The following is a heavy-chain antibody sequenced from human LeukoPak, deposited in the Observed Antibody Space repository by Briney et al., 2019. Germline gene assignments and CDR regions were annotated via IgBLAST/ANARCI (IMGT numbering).Heavy chain of an antibody. V-gene: IGHV3-23*01. J-gene: IGHJ4*02. CDR3: AKERIVGAIGYFDY. Sequence: GGFLRLSCAASGFTFSSYAMSWVRQAPGKGLEWVSGISNTGGSTYYADSVKGRFTISRDNSKNTLNLQMNSLRAEDTAVYYCAKERIVGAIGYFDYWGQGTLVTVSS. D-gene: IGHD1-26*01. CDR1: GFTFSSYA. CDR2: ISNTGGST.